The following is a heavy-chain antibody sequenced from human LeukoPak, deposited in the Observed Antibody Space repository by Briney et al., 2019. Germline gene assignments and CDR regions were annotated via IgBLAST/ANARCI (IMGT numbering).Heavy chain of an antibody. V-gene: IGHV1-18*01. D-gene: IGHD1-26*01. J-gene: IGHJ3*02. CDR3: ASAGIDRWELLTHAFDI. Sequence: ASVKVSCKASGYTFTSYGINWVRQAPGQGLEWMGWINVYNGNTNNAQKLQGRVTMTTDTSTSTAYMELRSLRSDDTAVYYCASAGIDRWELLTHAFDIWGQGTMVTVSS. CDR1: GYTFTSYG. CDR2: INVYNGNT.